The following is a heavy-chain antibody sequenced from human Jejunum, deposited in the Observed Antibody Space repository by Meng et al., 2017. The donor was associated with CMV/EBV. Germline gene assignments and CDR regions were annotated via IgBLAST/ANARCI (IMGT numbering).Heavy chain of an antibody. CDR1: GFTFISYW. Sequence: CAASGFTFISYWMHWLRQAPGKGLVWVSRINPGGSTTNYADSVKGRFSISRDNAKNTLYLQMNGLRADDTAVYYCATAGNYRLDTWGQGTLVTVSS. CDR3: ATAGNYRLDT. V-gene: IGHV3-74*01. J-gene: IGHJ4*02. D-gene: IGHD5-24*01. CDR2: INPGGSTT.